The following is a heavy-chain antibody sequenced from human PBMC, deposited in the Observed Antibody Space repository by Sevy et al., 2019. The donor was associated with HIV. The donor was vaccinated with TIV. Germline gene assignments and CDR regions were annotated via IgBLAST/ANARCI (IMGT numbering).Heavy chain of an antibody. V-gene: IGHV3-43D*03. J-gene: IGHJ4*02. CDR2: VIGDGIVI. D-gene: IGHD6-13*01. Sequence: GGSLRLSCAASGCTFDDYARHWVRQVPGKGLEWVSLVIGDGIVIYYADSLKGPFSISRDNSKNSLYLQMNSLRPEDTALYYCANAYGMAAVSFFGHWGQGTLVTVSS. CDR1: GCTFDDYA. CDR3: ANAYGMAAVSFFGH.